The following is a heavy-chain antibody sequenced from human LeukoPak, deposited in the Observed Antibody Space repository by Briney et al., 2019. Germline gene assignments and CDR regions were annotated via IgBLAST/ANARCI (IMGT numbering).Heavy chain of an antibody. CDR2: IYYSGST. Sequence: PSETLSLTCTVSGGSISSYYWSWIRQPPGKGLEWIGYIYYSGSTNYNPSLKSRVTISVDTSKNQFSLKLSSVTAADTAVYYCARGGKRITIFGVVITGFDPWGQGTLVTVSS. D-gene: IGHD3-3*01. J-gene: IGHJ5*02. V-gene: IGHV4-59*01. CDR3: ARGGKRITIFGVVITGFDP. CDR1: GGSISSYY.